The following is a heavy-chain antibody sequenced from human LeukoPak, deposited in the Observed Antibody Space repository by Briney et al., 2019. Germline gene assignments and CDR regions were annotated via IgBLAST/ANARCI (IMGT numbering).Heavy chain of an antibody. Sequence: GGSLRLSCGASGPTLTSYAMSWVRQAPGKGLEWVAVISYVGSNTYYADSVKGRFTNSRDNSKNTLYLQMNSLRAEDTAVYYCAREGRYFDWLLYYYYYMDVWGKGNTVAISS. CDR3: AREGRYFDWLLYYYYYMDV. CDR2: ISYVGSNT. CDR1: GPTLTSYA. D-gene: IGHD3-9*01. J-gene: IGHJ6*03. V-gene: IGHV3-30*04.